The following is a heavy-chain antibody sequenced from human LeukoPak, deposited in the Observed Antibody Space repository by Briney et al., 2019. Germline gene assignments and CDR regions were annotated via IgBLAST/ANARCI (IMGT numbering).Heavy chain of an antibody. J-gene: IGHJ4*02. CDR1: GFTFSSYA. CDR2: ISGSGGST. Sequence: GGSLRLSCAASGFTFSSYAMSWVRQAPGKGLEWVSGISGSGGSTYYADSVKGRFTISRDNSKNTLYLQMNSLGAEDTAVYYCAEVGNYYGSGSYYPHWGQGTLVTVSS. V-gene: IGHV3-23*01. CDR3: AEVGNYYGSGSYYPH. D-gene: IGHD3-10*01.